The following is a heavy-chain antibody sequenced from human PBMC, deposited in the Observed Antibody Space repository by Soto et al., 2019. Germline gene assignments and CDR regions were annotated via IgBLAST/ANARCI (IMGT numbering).Heavy chain of an antibody. V-gene: IGHV1-69*13. J-gene: IGHJ5*02. Sequence: SVKVSCKASGGTFSSYAISWVRQAPGQGLEWMGGIIPIFGTANYAQKFQGRVTITADESTSTAYMELSSLRSEDTAVYYCARDPPRITGTSWFDPWGQGTLVTVSS. CDR1: GGTFSSYA. CDR3: ARDPPRITGTSWFDP. D-gene: IGHD1-20*01. CDR2: IIPIFGTA.